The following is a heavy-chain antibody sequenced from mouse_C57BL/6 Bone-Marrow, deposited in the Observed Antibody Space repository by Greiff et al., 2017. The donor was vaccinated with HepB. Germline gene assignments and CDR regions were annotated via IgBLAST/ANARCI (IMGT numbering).Heavy chain of an antibody. CDR3: ARGRGILFAY. CDR2: ISSGGSYT. J-gene: IGHJ3*01. CDR1: GFTFSSYG. V-gene: IGHV5-6*01. Sequence: EVKVVESGGDLVKPGGSLKLSCAASGFTFSSYGMSWVRQTPDKRLEWVATISSGGSYTYYPDSVKGRFTISRDNAKNTLYLQMSSLKSEDTAMYYCARGRGILFAYWGQGTLVTVSA.